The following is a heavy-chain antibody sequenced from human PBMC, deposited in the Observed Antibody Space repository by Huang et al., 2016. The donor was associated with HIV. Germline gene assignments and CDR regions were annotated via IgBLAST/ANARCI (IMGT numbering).Heavy chain of an antibody. CDR3: ARGFSYGHFAF. V-gene: IGHV4-34*01. CDR2: IKDRGRT. J-gene: IGHJ4*02. CDR1: GGSFRNSD. D-gene: IGHD5-18*01. Sequence: QVQLQQWGAGLLKPSETLSLTCAVYGGSFRNSDGSWLRQSPGKGLEWIGEIKDRGRTNYNAALESRVTMSVDTSKNQFSLRLKSVTAADTAFYYCARGFSYGHFAFWGQGTLVTVSS.